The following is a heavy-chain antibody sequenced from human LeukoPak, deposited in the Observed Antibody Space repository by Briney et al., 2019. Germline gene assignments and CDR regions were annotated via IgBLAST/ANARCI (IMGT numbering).Heavy chain of an antibody. CDR3: ASFGSSSLGTGDY. CDR2: ISSSSYI. CDR1: GFTFSSYS. Sequence: GSLRLSCAASGFTFSSYSMNWVRQAPGKGLEWVSSISSSSYIYYADSVKGRFTISRDNAKNSLYLQMNSLRAEDTAVYYCASFGSSSLGTGDYWGQGTLVTVSS. J-gene: IGHJ4*02. V-gene: IGHV3-21*01. D-gene: IGHD6-13*01.